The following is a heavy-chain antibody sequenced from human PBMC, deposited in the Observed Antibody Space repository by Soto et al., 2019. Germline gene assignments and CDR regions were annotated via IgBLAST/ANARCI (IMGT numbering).Heavy chain of an antibody. Sequence: QVQLVQSGAEVKKPGASVKVSCKASGYTFTDYYMHWVRQAPGQGLEWMGWINPNSGGTNYAQKCQGCVTMTGDTSISTVYMEPSRLRSYDTAVYYCARDPHCTNGVCYTDAFDYSGQGTMVTVSS. V-gene: IGHV1-2*04. CDR2: INPNSGGT. CDR3: ARDPHCTNGVCYTDAFDY. D-gene: IGHD2-8*01. CDR1: GYTFTDYY. J-gene: IGHJ4*02.